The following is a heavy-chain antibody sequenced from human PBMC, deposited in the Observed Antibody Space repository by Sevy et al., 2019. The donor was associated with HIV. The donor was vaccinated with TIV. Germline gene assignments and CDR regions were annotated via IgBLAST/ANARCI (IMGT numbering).Heavy chain of an antibody. CDR1: GFTFSSYA. D-gene: IGHD2-2*01. Sequence: GGSLRLSCAASGFTFSSYAMSWVRQAPGKGLGWVSAISGSGGSTYYADSVKGRFTISRDNSKNTLYLQMNSLRAEDTAVYYCAKDLYCSSTSCHRGFDYWGQGTLVTVSS. J-gene: IGHJ4*02. CDR3: AKDLYCSSTSCHRGFDY. V-gene: IGHV3-23*01. CDR2: ISGSGGST.